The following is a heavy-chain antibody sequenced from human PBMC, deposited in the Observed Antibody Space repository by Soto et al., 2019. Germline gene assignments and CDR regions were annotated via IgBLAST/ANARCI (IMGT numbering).Heavy chain of an antibody. V-gene: IGHV4-61*01. CDR2: IYYSGCT. J-gene: IGHJ6*02. CDR3: ARVGSSCHSGGCYYYYGLGV. D-gene: IGHD1-26*01. Sequence: QVRLQESGPGLVKPSETLSLSCLVSGDSVGNGPYYWSWIRQSPGEGLEWIAYIYYSGCTNVNPPLESRVHISIDMSKYQFLLELRSVTAADAAVYFCARVGSSCHSGGCYYYYGLGVWGQGTTVAISS. CDR1: GDSVGNGPYY.